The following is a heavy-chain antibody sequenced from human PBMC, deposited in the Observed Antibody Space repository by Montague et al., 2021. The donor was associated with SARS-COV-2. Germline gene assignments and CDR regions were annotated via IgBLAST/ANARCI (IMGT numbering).Heavy chain of an antibody. J-gene: IGHJ4*02. CDR3: ARGRVTRAGFDY. D-gene: IGHD2-21*02. Sequence: SETLSLTCTGDLHLVCRGTQSQSGRQHLGTPLTCLARIPSHACEKYNPSLNSRVTISLDTSNNQFSLRLTSVTTSDTAVYYCARGRVTRAGFDYWGQGIRVIVSS. CDR2: IPSHACE. CDR1: LHLVCRGTQS. V-gene: IGHV4-61*01.